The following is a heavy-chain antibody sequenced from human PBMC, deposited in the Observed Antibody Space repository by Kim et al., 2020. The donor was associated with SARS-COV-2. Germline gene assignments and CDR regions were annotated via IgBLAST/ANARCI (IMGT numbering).Heavy chain of an antibody. D-gene: IGHD6-6*01. J-gene: IGHJ5*02. CDR3: ARGPYSSSFWFDP. V-gene: IGHV4-59*09. Sequence: YNTSPKSRITISVDTPKNRFSLKLSSVTAADTAVYYCARGPYSSSFWFDPWGQGTLVTVSS.